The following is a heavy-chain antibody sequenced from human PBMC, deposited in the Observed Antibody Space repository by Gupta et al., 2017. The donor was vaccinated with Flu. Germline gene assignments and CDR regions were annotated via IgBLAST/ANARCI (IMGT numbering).Heavy chain of an antibody. CDR1: GYAISSGYY. Sequence: QVQLQESGPGLVKLSETLSLTCAVSGYAISSGYYWDWVRQPPGKGLEWIGSVHHSGSTYYNPSLKSRVTISEDTPKNQFSLKLSSVTAADTAVYYCARSPTNSHVDYWGQGTLVTVSS. CDR2: VHHSGST. V-gene: IGHV4-38-2*01. D-gene: IGHD1-7*01. CDR3: ARSPTNSHVDY. J-gene: IGHJ4*02.